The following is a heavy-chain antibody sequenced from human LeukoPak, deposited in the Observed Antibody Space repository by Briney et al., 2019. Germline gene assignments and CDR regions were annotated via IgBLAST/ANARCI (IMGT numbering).Heavy chain of an antibody. Sequence: ASVKVSCTASGYTFTGYYLHWVRQAPGQGLEWMGWINPNSGVTNFAQKFQGRVTMTRDTSISTAYMDLSRLRSDDTAVYYCARGIAAAGTFDYWGQGSLVTVSS. CDR1: GYTFTGYY. CDR2: INPNSGVT. J-gene: IGHJ4*02. V-gene: IGHV1-2*02. CDR3: ARGIAAAGTFDY. D-gene: IGHD6-13*01.